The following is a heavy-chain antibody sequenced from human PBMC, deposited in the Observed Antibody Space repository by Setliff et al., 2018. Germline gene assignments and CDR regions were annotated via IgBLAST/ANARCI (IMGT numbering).Heavy chain of an antibody. CDR1: GFRFSSYA. J-gene: IGHJ4*02. CDR3: AKDIRATAVGYFDY. CDR2: ISWDGGST. D-gene: IGHD1-26*01. Sequence: GGSLRLSCVASGFRFSSYAMNWVRQAPGKGLEWVSLISWDGGSTYYADSVKGRFTISRDNSKNSLYLQMNSLRAEDTALYYCAKDIRATAVGYFDYWGQGTLVTVSS. V-gene: IGHV3-43D*04.